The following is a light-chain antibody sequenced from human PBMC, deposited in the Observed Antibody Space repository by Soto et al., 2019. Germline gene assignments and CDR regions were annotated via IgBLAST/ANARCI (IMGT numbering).Light chain of an antibody. CDR3: CSYAGTYTFV. V-gene: IGLV2-11*01. Sequence: QSALTQPRSVSGSPGQSVTISCTGTSSDVGGYNYVSWYQQHPGKAPKLMICDVNKRPSGVPDRFSGSKSGNTASLTISGLQAEDEADYYCCSYAGTYTFVFGGGTKVTVL. J-gene: IGLJ3*02. CDR2: DVN. CDR1: SSDVGGYNY.